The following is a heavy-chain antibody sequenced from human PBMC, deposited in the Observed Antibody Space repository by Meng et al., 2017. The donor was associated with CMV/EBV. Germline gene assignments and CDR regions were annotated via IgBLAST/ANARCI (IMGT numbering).Heavy chain of an antibody. CDR3: ARVRELQAATLYYYYYGMDV. D-gene: IGHD2-15*01. Sequence: VKVSCKASGGTFSSYAISWVRQAPGQGLEWMGGNIPIFGTANYAQKFQGRVTITTDESTSTAYMELSSLRSEDTAVYYCARVRELQAATLYYYYYGMDVWGQGTTVTVSS. J-gene: IGHJ6*02. V-gene: IGHV1-69*05. CDR2: NIPIFGTA. CDR1: GGTFSSYA.